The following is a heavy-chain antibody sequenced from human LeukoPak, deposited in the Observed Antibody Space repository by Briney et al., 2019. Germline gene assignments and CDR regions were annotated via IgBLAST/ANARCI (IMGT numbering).Heavy chain of an antibody. D-gene: IGHD3-10*01. CDR3: ARDRALWFGELYYYYGMDV. V-gene: IGHV3-21*01. CDR1: GFTFSSYS. J-gene: IGHJ6*04. CDR2: ISSSSSYI. Sequence: GGSLRLSCAASGFTFSSYSMNWVRQAPGKGLEWVSSISSSSSYIYYADSVKGRFTISRDNAKSSLYLQMNSLRAEDTAVYYCARDRALWFGELYYYYGMDVWGKGTTVTVSS.